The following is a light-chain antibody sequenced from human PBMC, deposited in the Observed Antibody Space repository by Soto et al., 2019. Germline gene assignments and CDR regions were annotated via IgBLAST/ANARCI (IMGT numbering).Light chain of an antibody. CDR1: QGISNY. CDR2: VAS. Sequence: DIPLTQSPSFLSASVGDRVTITCRASQGISNYLAWYHQKPGKDPNLLIYVASTLQSGVPSRFSGSGSGTEFTLTSSSLQPEDLATAYCQELFSCPPTFGQGTRLEIK. V-gene: IGKV1-9*01. J-gene: IGKJ5*01. CDR3: QELFSCPPT.